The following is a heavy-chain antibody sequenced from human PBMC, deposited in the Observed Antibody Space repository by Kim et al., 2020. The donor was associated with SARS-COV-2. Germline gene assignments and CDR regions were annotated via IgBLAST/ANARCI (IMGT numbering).Heavy chain of an antibody. CDR3: AKGGVGWRRSPGDSFEI. CDR2: IWYDGSNK. D-gene: IGHD5-12*01. V-gene: IGHV3-33*06. CDR1: GFTFSSYG. Sequence: GGSLRLSCAASGFTFSSYGMHWVRQAPGKGLEWVAVIWYDGSNKYYADSVKGRFTISRDNSKNTLYLQMNSLRAEDTAVYYCAKGGVGWRRSPGDSFEIWGPRTIFTASS. J-gene: IGHJ3*02.